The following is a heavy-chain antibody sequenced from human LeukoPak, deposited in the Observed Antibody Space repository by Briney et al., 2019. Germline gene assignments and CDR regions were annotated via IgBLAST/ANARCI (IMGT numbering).Heavy chain of an antibody. J-gene: IGHJ3*02. CDR1: GYTFTSHG. D-gene: IGHD6-19*01. V-gene: IGHV1-18*01. CDR2: ISAYNGNT. CDR3: ARGAYSSAIDAFDI. Sequence: GASVKVSCKASGYTFTSHGINWVRQVPGQGLEWMGWISAYNGNTNSAQKLQGRFTMTTDTSTSTAYMELRSLTSADSAVYYCARGAYSSAIDAFDIWGQGTMVTVSS.